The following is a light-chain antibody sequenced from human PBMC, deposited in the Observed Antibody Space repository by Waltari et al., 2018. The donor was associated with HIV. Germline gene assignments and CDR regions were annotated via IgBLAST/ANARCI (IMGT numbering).Light chain of an antibody. J-gene: IGLJ2*01. CDR2: SNN. Sequence: QSVLTQPPSAXGTPGXXVXXXXXXXNXXXGNXPVEXXXQLPXTAPKLLIYSNNQRPSGVPDRFSGSKSGTSGSLTISVLQSEDEADYYCGAWDDSLHGPLFGGGTKLTVL. CDR3: GAWDDSLHGPL. CDR1: NXXXGNXP. V-gene: IGLV1-44*01.